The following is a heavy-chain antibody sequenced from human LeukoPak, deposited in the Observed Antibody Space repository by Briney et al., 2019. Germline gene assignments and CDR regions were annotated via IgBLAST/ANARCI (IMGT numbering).Heavy chain of an antibody. J-gene: IGHJ4*02. D-gene: IGHD3-22*01. Sequence: GASVKVSCKASGYTFTSYAMNWVRQAPGQGLEWMGWINTNTGNPTYAQGFTGRFVFSLDTSVSTAYLQISSLKAEDTAVYYCARDNHYDSSGYYDSSIFDYWGQGTLVTVSS. CDR3: ARDNHYDSSGYYDSSIFDY. CDR2: INTNTGNP. CDR1: GYTFTSYA. V-gene: IGHV7-4-1*02.